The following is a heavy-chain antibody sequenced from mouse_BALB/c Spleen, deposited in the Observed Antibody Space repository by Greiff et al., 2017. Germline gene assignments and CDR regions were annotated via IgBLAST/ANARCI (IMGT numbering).Heavy chain of an antibody. J-gene: IGHJ1*01. D-gene: IGHD1-1*01. V-gene: IGHV5-9-4*01. CDR2: ISSGGSYT. CDR1: GFTFSSYA. Sequence: EVQLVESGGGLVKPGGSLKLSCAASGFTFSSYAMSWVRQSPEKRLEWVAEISSGGSYTYYPDTVTGRFTISRDNAKNTLYLEMSSLRSEDTAMYYCARVPSGSSLSYWYFDVWGAGTTVTVSS. CDR3: ARVPSGSSLSYWYFDV.